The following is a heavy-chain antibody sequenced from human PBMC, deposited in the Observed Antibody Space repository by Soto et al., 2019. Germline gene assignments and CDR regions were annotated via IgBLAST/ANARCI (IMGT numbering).Heavy chain of an antibody. J-gene: IGHJ4*02. CDR2: ISSDGSIR. V-gene: IGHV3-30-3*01. D-gene: IGHD2-21*01. CDR3: ARDGLAMMGILTEQPLDS. CDR1: GFSFSDYA. Sequence: QVQLVESGGGVVQPGMSLRLSCAASGFSFSDYALHWVRQAPGKGLEWVAVISSDGSIRYYADSVKGRFTISRDNSKTTLDLEMNSLRAEDSALYYCARDGLAMMGILTEQPLDSWCQGTLVTVAS.